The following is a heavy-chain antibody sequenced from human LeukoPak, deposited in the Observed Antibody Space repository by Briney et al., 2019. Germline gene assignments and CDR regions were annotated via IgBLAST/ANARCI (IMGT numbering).Heavy chain of an antibody. CDR3: ARDSRSYERSGYYHFDY. V-gene: IGHV4-59*01. D-gene: IGHD3-22*01. J-gene: IGHJ4*02. CDR1: GASLISYY. Sequence: PLETLSLTCTVSGASLISYYWNWIRQPPGKGLEWFGYIYYSGSPNYNPSLKSRVTMSQDTSKNQFSLKLTSVTAADTAVYYCARDSRSYERSGYYHFDYWGQGSLVTVSS. CDR2: IYYSGSP.